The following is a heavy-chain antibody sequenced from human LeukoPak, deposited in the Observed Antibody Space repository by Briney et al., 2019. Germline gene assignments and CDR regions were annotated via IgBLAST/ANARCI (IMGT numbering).Heavy chain of an antibody. CDR2: LSTKNGNT. V-gene: IGHV1-18*01. J-gene: IGHJ4*02. D-gene: IGHD3-3*01. CDR3: ARDPNRQTLLTVFGVVIPFDS. CDR1: GHTFANYG. Sequence: ASVKVSCKASGHTFANYGISWVRQAPGQGLDWMGWLSTKNGNTKYAQNFEGRITMTRDTLTDTAYMELRSLRSDDTAVYYCARDPNRQTLLTVFGVVIPFDSWGQGTLVTVSS.